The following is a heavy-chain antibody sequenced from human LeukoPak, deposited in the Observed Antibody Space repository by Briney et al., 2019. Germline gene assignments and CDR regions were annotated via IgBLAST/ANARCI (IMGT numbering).Heavy chain of an antibody. D-gene: IGHD3-10*01. CDR1: IGSIRTRDYN. V-gene: IGHV4-39*07. CDR3: AGDSRNTWFYD. J-gene: IGHJ1*01. Sequence: PSETLSLTCTVSIGSIRTRDYNWAWIRQPPGKGLEWIGTISFAGTSDYNPSLRSRVTMSLDTSKTQLSLKVISVTAADTATYYCAGDSRNTWFYDWGQGTLVTVSS. CDR2: ISFAGTS.